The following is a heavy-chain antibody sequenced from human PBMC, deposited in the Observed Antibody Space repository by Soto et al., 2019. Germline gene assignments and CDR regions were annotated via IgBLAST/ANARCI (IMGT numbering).Heavy chain of an antibody. Sequence: SETLSLTCAVSGVSLTSGNWWTWVRQSPQRGLEYIGENLHEGTANYYPSFERRVAMSVDTSRNQFSLKLTSVTAADTAVYFCARLVYDTRLNYMYFDFWGPGTLFTVSS. V-gene: IGHV4-4*02. D-gene: IGHD3-10*01. CDR3: ARLVYDTRLNYMYFDF. CDR1: GVSLTSGNW. CDR2: NLHEGTA. J-gene: IGHJ4*02.